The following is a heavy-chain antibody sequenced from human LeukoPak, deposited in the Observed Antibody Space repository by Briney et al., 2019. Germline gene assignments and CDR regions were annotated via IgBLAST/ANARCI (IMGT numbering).Heavy chain of an antibody. V-gene: IGHV4-34*01. D-gene: IGHD6-13*01. CDR3: ARGRLTEYSSLLFDY. CDR2: ISHSGTT. Sequence: SETLSLTCTVSGGSISSYYWSWIRQPPGEGLEWIGEISHSGTTYYNPTLKSRVTVSVDTTKNQFSLKLSSVTAADTAVYYCARGRLTEYSSLLFDYWGQGALVTVSS. CDR1: GGSISSYY. J-gene: IGHJ4*02.